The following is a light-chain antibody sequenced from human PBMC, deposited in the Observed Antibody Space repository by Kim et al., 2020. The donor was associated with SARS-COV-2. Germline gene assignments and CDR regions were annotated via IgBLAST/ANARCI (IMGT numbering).Light chain of an antibody. V-gene: IGKV3-15*01. CDR3: QQSNDWPPLT. CDR1: QTINNK. CDR2: DAT. Sequence: SPGERATLSCRASQTINNKLGWYQQKPGQAPRLLSYDATTRATGVPARFIGSGSETDFTLTISSLQSEDFAVYYCQQSNDWPPLTFGQGTKVDIK. J-gene: IGKJ1*01.